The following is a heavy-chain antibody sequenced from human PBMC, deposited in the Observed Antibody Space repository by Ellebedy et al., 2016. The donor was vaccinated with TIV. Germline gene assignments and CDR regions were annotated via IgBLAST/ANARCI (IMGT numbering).Heavy chain of an antibody. D-gene: IGHD2-2*01. CDR2: ISNSGSTI. CDR3: ARDARFIDQQHNWFDP. J-gene: IGHJ5*02. V-gene: IGHV3-11*01. Sequence: GESLKISCAASGFIFSDFQMSWIRQAPGKGLEWVSYISNSGSTIYYADSVKGRFTISRDNAKNSLSLLMNSLRAEDTAVYYCARDARFIDQQHNWFDPWGQGTLVTVSS. CDR1: GFIFSDFQ.